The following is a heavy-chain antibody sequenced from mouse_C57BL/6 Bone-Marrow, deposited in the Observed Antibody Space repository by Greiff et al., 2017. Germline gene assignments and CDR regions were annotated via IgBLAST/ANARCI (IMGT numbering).Heavy chain of an antibody. CDR2: IYPRSGNT. V-gene: IGHV1-81*01. Sequence: VQLQESGAELARPGASVKLSCKASGYTFTSYGISWVKQRTGQGLEWIGEIYPRSGNTYYNEKFKGKATLTADKSSSTAYMELRSLTSEDSAVYFCARGDYGSFYAMDYWGQGTSVTVSS. CDR1: GYTFTSYG. D-gene: IGHD1-1*01. J-gene: IGHJ4*01. CDR3: ARGDYGSFYAMDY.